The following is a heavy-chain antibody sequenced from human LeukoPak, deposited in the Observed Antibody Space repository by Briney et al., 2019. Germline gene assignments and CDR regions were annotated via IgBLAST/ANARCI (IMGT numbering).Heavy chain of an antibody. J-gene: IGHJ4*02. Sequence: PGRSLRLSCAASGFTFRSYRMHWVRQATGRGPEWVAVILSDGVTKYYADSEKGRFTIYRDNSKNTVYLQMNSLRAEDTAVYYGANPGRDTIIIPATLDYFDSWGQGTLVTVSS. D-gene: IGHD2-2*01. CDR3: ANPGRDTIIIPATLDYFDS. V-gene: IGHV3-30*18. CDR2: ILSDGVTK. CDR1: GFTFRSYR.